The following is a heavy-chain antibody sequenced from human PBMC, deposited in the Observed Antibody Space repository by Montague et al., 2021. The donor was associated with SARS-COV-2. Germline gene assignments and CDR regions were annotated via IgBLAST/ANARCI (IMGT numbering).Heavy chain of an antibody. CDR1: GFIFSSYE. CDR3: ARAGEDYYYDSSGFLY. V-gene: IGHV3-48*03. CDR2: ISNSGDTE. D-gene: IGHD3-22*01. Sequence: SRRLSWSASGFIFSSYEMNWVRQAPGKGLEWVSYISNSGDTEYYADSVKGRFTISRDNAKNSLYLQMSSLRAEDTAVYYCARAGEDYYYDSSGFLYWGQGILVTVSS. J-gene: IGHJ4*02.